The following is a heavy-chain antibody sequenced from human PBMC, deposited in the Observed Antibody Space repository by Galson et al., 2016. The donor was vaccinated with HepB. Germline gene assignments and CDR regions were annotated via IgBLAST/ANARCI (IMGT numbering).Heavy chain of an antibody. J-gene: IGHJ4*02. CDR2: ISASGTRA. CDR3: GKHGGFDY. CDR1: GFTFSSYA. D-gene: IGHD3-16*01. Sequence: SLRLSCAASGFTFSSYAMTWLRQGPGKGVEWVSSISASGTRAFYADAVKGRFTMSRDNSKNTLYLYMNNLTAGDTAIYYCGKHGGFDYWGQGALVTVSS. V-gene: IGHV3-23*01.